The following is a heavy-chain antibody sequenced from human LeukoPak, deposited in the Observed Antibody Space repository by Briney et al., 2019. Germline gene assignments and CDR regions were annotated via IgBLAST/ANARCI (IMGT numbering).Heavy chain of an antibody. CDR2: ISKEGDNA. CDR3: ARGGYSGSYYRFS. V-gene: IGHV3-74*01. Sequence: GGSLRLSCAASGFTFSDYWMHGVRQVPGKGLVWLSRISKEGDNAVYADSAKGRFTMSRDNAKKTVYLQLTTLRPEDTAVYYCARGGYSGSYYRFSWGQGTLVTVSS. D-gene: IGHD3-22*01. J-gene: IGHJ4*02. CDR1: GFTFSDYW.